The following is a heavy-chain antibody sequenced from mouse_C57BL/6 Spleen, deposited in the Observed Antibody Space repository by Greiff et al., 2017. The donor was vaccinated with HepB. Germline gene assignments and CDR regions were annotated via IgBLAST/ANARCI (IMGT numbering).Heavy chain of an antibody. D-gene: IGHD1-1*01. CDR1: GYSITSGYY. J-gene: IGHJ3*01. CDR3: AILLRDCFAY. CDR2: ISYDGSN. Sequence: EVQLVESGPGLVKPSQSLSLTCSVTGYSITSGYYWNWIRQFPGNKLEWMGYISYDGSNNYNPSLKNRISITRDTSKNQFFLKLNSVTTEDTATYYCAILLRDCFAYWGQGTLVTVSA. V-gene: IGHV3-6*01.